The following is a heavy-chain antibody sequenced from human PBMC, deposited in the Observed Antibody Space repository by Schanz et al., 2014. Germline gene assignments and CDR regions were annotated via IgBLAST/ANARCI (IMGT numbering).Heavy chain of an antibody. J-gene: IGHJ6*03. Sequence: EVQLVESGGGLVQPGGSLRLSCAASGFTFSSNSMNWVRQAPGKGLEWISYIGSSSSRIDHADSVKGRFTISRDNSKNTLYLQMKSLRAEDTAVYYCARVKYCTITRCYRTETEGIYYMDVWGKGTTVTVSS. D-gene: IGHD2-2*01. CDR3: ARVKYCTITRCYRTETEGIYYMDV. CDR1: GFTFSSNS. V-gene: IGHV3-48*01. CDR2: IGSSSSRI.